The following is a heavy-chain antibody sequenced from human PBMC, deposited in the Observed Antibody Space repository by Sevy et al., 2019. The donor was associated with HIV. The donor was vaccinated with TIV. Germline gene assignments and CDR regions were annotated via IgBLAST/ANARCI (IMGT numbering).Heavy chain of an antibody. CDR3: ARGPVLGDPDSSGYDYYFDY. Sequence: ASVKVSCKASGYTFTSYAMHWVRQAPGQRLEWMGWINAGNGNTKYSQKFQGRVTITRDTSASTADMELSSLGSEDTAVDYCARGPVLGDPDSSGYDYYFDYWGQGTLVTVSS. D-gene: IGHD3-22*01. CDR2: INAGNGNT. CDR1: GYTFTSYA. J-gene: IGHJ4*02. V-gene: IGHV1-3*01.